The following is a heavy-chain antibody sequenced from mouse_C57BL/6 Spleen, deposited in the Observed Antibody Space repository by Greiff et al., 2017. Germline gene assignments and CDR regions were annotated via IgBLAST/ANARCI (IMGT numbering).Heavy chain of an antibody. CDR2: IHPNSGST. Sequence: QVQLQQPGAELVKPGASVKLSCKASGYTFTSYWMHWVKQRPGPGLEWIGMIHPNSGSTNYNEKFKSKATLTVDKSSSTAYMQLSSLTSEDSAVYYCARPLYDYYAAWFAYWGQGTLVTVSA. V-gene: IGHV1-64*01. J-gene: IGHJ3*01. CDR3: ARPLYDYYAAWFAY. CDR1: GYTFTSYW. D-gene: IGHD2-4*01.